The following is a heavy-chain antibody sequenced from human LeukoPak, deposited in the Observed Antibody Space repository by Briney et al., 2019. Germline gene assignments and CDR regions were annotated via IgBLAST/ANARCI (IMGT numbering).Heavy chain of an antibody. V-gene: IGHV3-49*04. Sequence: PGGSLRLSCAASGFTFSNSWMSWVRQAPGKGLEWVGRIRSKAYGGTTDYAASVRGRITISRNDSKSVAYPQMDSLKNEDNGVYECTGDSTLVRGIKSFMAVWGKGTTVTVSS. D-gene: IGHD3-10*01. CDR3: TGDSTLVRGIKSFMAV. CDR1: GFTFSNSW. CDR2: IRSKAYGGTT. J-gene: IGHJ6*01.